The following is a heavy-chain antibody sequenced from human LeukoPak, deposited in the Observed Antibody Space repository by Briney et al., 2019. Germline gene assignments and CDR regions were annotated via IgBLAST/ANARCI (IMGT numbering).Heavy chain of an antibody. CDR2: IDQDGTVR. V-gene: IGHV3-7*01. D-gene: IGHD1-14*01. CDR1: GFSFSTYW. Sequence: GGSLRLSCAASGFSFSTYWMSWVRQTPEKGLEFVANIDQDGTVRNYMDSLKGRSTISRDNAKKSVYLEINSLRADDAAMYYCARDPGSSAFDLCGQGALVTVSS. CDR3: ARDPGSSAFDL. J-gene: IGHJ4*02.